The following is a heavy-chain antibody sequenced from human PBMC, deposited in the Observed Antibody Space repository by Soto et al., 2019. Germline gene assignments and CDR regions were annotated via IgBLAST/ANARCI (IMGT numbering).Heavy chain of an antibody. CDR1: GFTFSSYW. D-gene: IGHD5-12*01. CDR2: MNRDGTEK. J-gene: IGHJ4*02. V-gene: IGHV3-7*05. Sequence: EELLVESGGGLVQPGGSLRLSCAASGFTFSSYWMSWVRQTPGKGLKWVANMNRDGTEKYYVDSVAGRFTISRDNARNALYLQMNNLRVDDTAVYYCARDPNSGYDRGRNYWGQGTLVSVSS. CDR3: ARDPNSGYDRGRNY.